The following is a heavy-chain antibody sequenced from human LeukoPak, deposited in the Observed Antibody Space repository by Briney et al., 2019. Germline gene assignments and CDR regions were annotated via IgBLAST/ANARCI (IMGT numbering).Heavy chain of an antibody. CDR3: VREAGYCAPVCVKTNWFDP. D-gene: IGHD2-15*01. CDR2: ISNGKT. V-gene: IGHV3-23*01. Sequence: GGSLRLSCAASGFPFSSHAMSWVRQPPGKGLEWVAAISNGKTYYADSVRGRFAISRDDSTNTVYLHMNSLRDEDTALDHCVREAGYCAPVCVKTNWFDPWGQGTLVTVSS. CDR1: GFPFSSHA. J-gene: IGHJ5*02.